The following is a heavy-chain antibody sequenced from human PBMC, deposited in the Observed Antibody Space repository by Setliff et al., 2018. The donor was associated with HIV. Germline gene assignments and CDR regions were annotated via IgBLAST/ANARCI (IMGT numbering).Heavy chain of an antibody. CDR1: GGSISSSSYY. Sequence: SETLSLTCTVSGGSISSSSYYWGWIRQPPEKGLEWIGSIYYSGSTYYNPSLKSRVTISVDTSKNQFSLNLTSVTAADTAVYYCAQLTPRTHYFYGMDVWGQGTTVTAP. V-gene: IGHV4-39*07. J-gene: IGHJ6*02. CDR2: IYYSGST. CDR3: AQLTPRTHYFYGMDV.